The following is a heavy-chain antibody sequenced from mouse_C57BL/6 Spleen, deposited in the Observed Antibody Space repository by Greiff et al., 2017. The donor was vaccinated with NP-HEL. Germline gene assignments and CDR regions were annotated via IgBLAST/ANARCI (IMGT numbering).Heavy chain of an antibody. Sequence: EVHLVESGGDLVKPGGSLKLSCAASGFTFSSYGMSWVRQTPDKRLEWVATISSGGSYTYYPDSVKGRFTISRDNAKNTLYLQMSSLKSEDTAMDYCARQRDPTMVTTGYFDVWGTGTTVTVSS. D-gene: IGHD2-9*01. CDR1: GFTFSSYG. CDR3: ARQRDPTMVTTGYFDV. V-gene: IGHV5-6*01. CDR2: ISSGGSYT. J-gene: IGHJ1*03.